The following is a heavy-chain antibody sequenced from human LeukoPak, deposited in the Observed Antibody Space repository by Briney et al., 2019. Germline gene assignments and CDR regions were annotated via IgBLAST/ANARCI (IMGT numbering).Heavy chain of an antibody. CDR3: ASLERYGSGSYDY. D-gene: IGHD3-10*01. Sequence: ATVKVSCKASGYSFTGYYMHWVRHPPAQALEWMGWINPNSGGTNYAQKFQGRVTMTRDTSISTAYMELSRLRSDDTAVYYCASLERYGSGSYDYWGQGTLVTVSS. CDR1: GYSFTGYY. CDR2: INPNSGGT. V-gene: IGHV1-2*02. J-gene: IGHJ4*02.